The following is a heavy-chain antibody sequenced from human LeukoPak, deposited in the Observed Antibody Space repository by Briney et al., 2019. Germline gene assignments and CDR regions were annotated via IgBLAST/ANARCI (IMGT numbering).Heavy chain of an antibody. Sequence: PGGSLRLSCAASGFTFSSYAMSWVRQAPGKGLEWVSAISGSGGSTYYADSVKGRFTISRDNSKNTLYLQMNSLRAEDTAVYYCAKDRVVRGVIRYFDYWGQGILVTVSS. V-gene: IGHV3-23*01. D-gene: IGHD3-10*01. CDR3: AKDRVVRGVIRYFDY. J-gene: IGHJ4*02. CDR1: GFTFSSYA. CDR2: ISGSGGST.